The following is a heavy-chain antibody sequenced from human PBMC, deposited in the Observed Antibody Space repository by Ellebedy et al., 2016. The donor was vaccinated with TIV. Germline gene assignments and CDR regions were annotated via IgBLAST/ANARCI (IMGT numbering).Heavy chain of an antibody. CDR3: ARVFRRSSSDWFDP. CDR1: GGSISSSSYY. V-gene: IGHV4-39*07. CDR2: IYYSGST. D-gene: IGHD3-10*01. J-gene: IGHJ5*02. Sequence: MPSETLSLTCTVSGGSISSSSYYWGWIRQPPGKGLEWIGSIYYSGSTYYNPSLKSRVTISVDTSKNQFSLKLSSVTAADTAVYYCARVFRRSSSDWFDPWGQGTLVTVSS.